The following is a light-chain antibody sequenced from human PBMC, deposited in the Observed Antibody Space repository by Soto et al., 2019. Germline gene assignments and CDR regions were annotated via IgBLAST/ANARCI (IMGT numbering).Light chain of an antibody. Sequence: QSVLTQPASVSGSPGQSITISCTGTSSDVGGYDYVSGYQLHPGKAPKLMVFEVNNRPSGVSYRFSGSKSGNTASLTISGLQAEDEADYFCSSYSISTAYLFGTGTKLTVL. V-gene: IGLV2-14*01. CDR1: SSDVGGYDY. CDR2: EVN. CDR3: SSYSISTAYL. J-gene: IGLJ1*01.